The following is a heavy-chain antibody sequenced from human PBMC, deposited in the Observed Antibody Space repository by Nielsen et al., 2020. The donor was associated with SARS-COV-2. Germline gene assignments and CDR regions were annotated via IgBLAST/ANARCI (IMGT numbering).Heavy chain of an antibody. J-gene: IGHJ6*02. Sequence: GGSLRLSCAASGFTFSSYAMSWVRQAPGKGLEWVSAISGSGGSTYYADSVKGRFTISRDNSKNTLYLQMNSLRAEDTAVYYCAKVMAGIADYYYYYGMDVWGQGTTVTVSS. CDR1: GFTFSSYA. CDR2: ISGSGGST. CDR3: AKVMAGIADYYYYYGMDV. D-gene: IGHD6-13*01. V-gene: IGHV3-23*01.